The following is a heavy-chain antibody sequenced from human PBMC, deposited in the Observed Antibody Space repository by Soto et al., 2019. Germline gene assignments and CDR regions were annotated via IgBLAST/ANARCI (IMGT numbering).Heavy chain of an antibody. Sequence: QVHLVQSGAEVRKPGASVKVSCKASGYSFTSYGISWVRQAPGHGLEWMGWISTDNGNTNYAHNLQGRVSMTIDPSTSTAYMELCSLGSDDTAVYYCARDVPDTSLFFYYYGMDVWGQGTTVTVSS. D-gene: IGHD2-21*01. CDR1: GYSFTSYG. CDR3: ARDVPDTSLFFYYYGMDV. CDR2: ISTDNGNT. V-gene: IGHV1-18*01. J-gene: IGHJ6*02.